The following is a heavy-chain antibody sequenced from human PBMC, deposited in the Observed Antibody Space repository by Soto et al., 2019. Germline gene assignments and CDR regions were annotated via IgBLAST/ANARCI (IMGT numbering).Heavy chain of an antibody. Sequence: QVQLVQSGAEVKKPGASVKVSCKASQYNFTNYCVHWVRQAPGQGLEWMGIINPRGGRTNYAQRFQGRVSMTRDTSTSTVYMELSSLRSEDTAVYYCARALYCTDSLPVGAEGRYYAMDVWGLGTTVTVSS. CDR2: INPRGGRT. CDR1: QYNFTNYC. D-gene: IGHD2-8*02. CDR3: ARALYCTDSLPVGAEGRYYAMDV. V-gene: IGHV1-46*01. J-gene: IGHJ6*02.